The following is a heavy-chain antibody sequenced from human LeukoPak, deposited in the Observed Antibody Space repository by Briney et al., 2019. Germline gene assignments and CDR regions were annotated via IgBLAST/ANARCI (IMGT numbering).Heavy chain of an antibody. V-gene: IGHV3-21*06. D-gene: IGHD3-9*01. Sequence: GGSLRLSCAASGFIFSSYNMNGVRQAPGKGLEWVSSINPNGDYIYYADPVKGRFTISRDNAKNSLYLQMTSLKAEDTAVYFCARGIGYFDWLFFSWGQGTLLTVSS. CDR2: INPNGDYI. CDR3: ARGIGYFDWLFFS. CDR1: GFIFSSYN. J-gene: IGHJ5*02.